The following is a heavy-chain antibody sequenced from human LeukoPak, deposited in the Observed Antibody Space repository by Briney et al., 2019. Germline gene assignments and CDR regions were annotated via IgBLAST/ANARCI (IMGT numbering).Heavy chain of an antibody. Sequence: SETLSLTCSVSGGSITDSYWSWIRQPPGKGLEWIGYIFYTGDTNSNPSLKSRVTVSLDTSKNQFSLRLTSVTAADTAVYYCARHPFATPFDYWGLGILVTVSS. V-gene: IGHV4-59*08. D-gene: IGHD2-15*01. CDR2: IFYTGDT. J-gene: IGHJ4*02. CDR1: GGSITDSY. CDR3: ARHPFATPFDY.